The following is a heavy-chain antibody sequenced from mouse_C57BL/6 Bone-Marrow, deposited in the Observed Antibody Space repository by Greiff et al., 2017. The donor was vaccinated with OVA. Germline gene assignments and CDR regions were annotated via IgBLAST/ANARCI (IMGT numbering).Heavy chain of an antibody. CDR1: GYTFTSYW. J-gene: IGHJ3*01. V-gene: IGHV1-64*01. CDR2: IHPNSGST. CDR3: ASWGYYSKGFAY. D-gene: IGHD2-5*01. Sequence: QVQLQQPGAELVKPGASVKLSCKASGYTFTSYWMHWVKQRPGQGLEWIGMIHPNSGSTNYNEKFKSKATLTVDKSSSTAYMQLSSLTSEDSAVYYGASWGYYSKGFAYWGQGTLVTVSA.